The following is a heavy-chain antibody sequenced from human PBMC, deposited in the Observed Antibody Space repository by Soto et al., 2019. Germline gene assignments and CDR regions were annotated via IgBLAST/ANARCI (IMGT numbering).Heavy chain of an antibody. CDR2: INHSGST. CDR3: ARVTAVAGTSTPGPFDY. Sequence: PSETLSLTCAVYGGSFSGYYWSWIRQPPGKGLEWIGEINHSGSTNYNPSLKSRVTISVDTSKNQFSLKLSSVTAADTAVYYCARVTAVAGTSTPGPFDYWGQGTLVTVSS. V-gene: IGHV4-34*01. CDR1: GGSFSGYY. D-gene: IGHD6-19*01. J-gene: IGHJ4*02.